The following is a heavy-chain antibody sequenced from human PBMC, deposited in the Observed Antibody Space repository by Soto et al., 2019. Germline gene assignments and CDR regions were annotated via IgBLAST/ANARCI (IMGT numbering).Heavy chain of an antibody. CDR2: IYHSGST. V-gene: IGHV4-30-2*01. Sequence: QLQLQESGSGLVRPSQTLSLTCAVSGGSISSGGYSWNWIRQPPGKGLEWIGYIYHSGSTLYNPYPKSRVTISVDKSKNQFSLKLTSVTAADTAVYYCARDQLEGNGFDPWGQGTLVTVSS. CDR3: ARDQLEGNGFDP. CDR1: GGSISSGGYS. D-gene: IGHD1-1*01. J-gene: IGHJ5*02.